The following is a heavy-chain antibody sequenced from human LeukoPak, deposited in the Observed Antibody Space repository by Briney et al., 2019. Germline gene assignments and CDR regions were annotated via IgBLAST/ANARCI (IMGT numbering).Heavy chain of an antibody. J-gene: IGHJ6*02. V-gene: IGHV4-4*07. CDR2: FYTSGST. Sequence: PSETLSLTCTVSGGSISSYYWSWIRQPAGKGLEWIGRFYTSGSTNYNPSLKSRVTISVDTSKNQFSLKLSSVTAADTAVYYCAASPSGSGYYPYYYGMDVWGQGTTVTVSS. CDR1: GGSISSYY. CDR3: AASPSGSGYYPYYYGMDV. D-gene: IGHD3-22*01.